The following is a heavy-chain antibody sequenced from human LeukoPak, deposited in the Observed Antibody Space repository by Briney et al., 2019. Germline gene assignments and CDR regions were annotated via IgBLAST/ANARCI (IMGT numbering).Heavy chain of an antibody. V-gene: IGHV1-2*02. Sequence: ASVKVSCKTSGYTFTSYYIHWLRQAPGQRFEWMGLSDPKSGATKYEHFQGRVTMTRDTSISTAYMELSRLTSDDTAVYYCARAGSPYSSSWYDGPRMKYNWFDPWGQGTLVTVSS. CDR2: SDPKSGAT. D-gene: IGHD6-13*01. J-gene: IGHJ5*02. CDR3: ARAGSPYSSSWYDGPRMKYNWFDP. CDR1: GYTFTSYY.